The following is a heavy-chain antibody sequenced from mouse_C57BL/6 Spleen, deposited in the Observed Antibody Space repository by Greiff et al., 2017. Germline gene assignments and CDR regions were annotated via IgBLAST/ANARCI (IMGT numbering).Heavy chain of an antibody. J-gene: IGHJ1*03. V-gene: IGHV3-6*01. CDR3: ASTGRSYWYFDV. CDR2: ISYDGSN. Sequence: VQLQQSGPGLVKPSQSLSLTCSVTGYSITSGYYWNWIRQFPGNKLEWMGYISYDGSNNYNPSLKNRISITRDTSKNQFFLKLNSVTTEDTATYYCASTGRSYWYFDVWGTGTTVTVSS. CDR1: GYSITSGYY. D-gene: IGHD4-1*01.